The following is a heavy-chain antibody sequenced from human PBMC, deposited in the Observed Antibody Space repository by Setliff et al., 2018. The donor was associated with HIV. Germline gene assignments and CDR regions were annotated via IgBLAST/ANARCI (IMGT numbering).Heavy chain of an antibody. Sequence: GASVKVSCKVSGGNNMIYAINWLRQAPGQGPEWMGGISPRYGVANYAQKFQGSVTITTDASTSTAYMELSSLRFEDTSVYYCALPYCGGGNCRSSGSLPPAGWFDPWGQGTLVTVAS. CDR2: ISPRYGVA. CDR3: ALPYCGGGNCRSSGSLPPAGWFDP. J-gene: IGHJ5*02. V-gene: IGHV1-69*05. D-gene: IGHD2-15*01. CDR1: GGNNMIYA.